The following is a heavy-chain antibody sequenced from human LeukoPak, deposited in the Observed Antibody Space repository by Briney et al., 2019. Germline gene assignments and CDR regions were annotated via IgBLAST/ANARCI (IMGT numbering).Heavy chain of an antibody. J-gene: IGHJ4*02. CDR3: AKDQLWSFDY. V-gene: IGHV3-30*01. Sequence: GGDKYYADSVKGRFTISRDNSKNTLYLQMNSLGAEDTAVYYCAKDQLWSFDYWGQGTLVTVSS. CDR2: GGDK. D-gene: IGHD1-1*01.